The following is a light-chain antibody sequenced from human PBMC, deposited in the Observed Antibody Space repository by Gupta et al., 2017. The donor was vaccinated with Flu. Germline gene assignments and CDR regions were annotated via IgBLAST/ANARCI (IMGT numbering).Light chain of an antibody. Sequence: EIVLTQSPGTLSLSPGERATLSCRASQSVSSSYLAWYQQKPGQAPRLLIYGASSRATGIPDRFSGSGSGTEFTLTISRLEPEDFAVYYCQQKGSSPPTFGQGTKVEIK. J-gene: IGKJ1*01. V-gene: IGKV3-20*01. CDR3: QQKGSSPPT. CDR1: QSVSSSY. CDR2: GAS.